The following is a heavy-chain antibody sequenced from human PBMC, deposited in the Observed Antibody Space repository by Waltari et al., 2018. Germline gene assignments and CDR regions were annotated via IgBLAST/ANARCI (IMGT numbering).Heavy chain of an antibody. J-gene: IGHJ3*02. D-gene: IGHD3-10*01. CDR3: ARGWFGEFLDAFDI. CDR1: GGSISSYY. V-gene: IGHV4-4*07. Sequence: QVQLQESGPGLVKPSETLSLTCTVSGGSISSYYWSWIRQPAGKGREWIGRIYTSGSTNYNPALKSRVTMSVDTSKNQFSLKLSSVTAADTAVYYCARGWFGEFLDAFDIWGQGTMVTVSS. CDR2: IYTSGST.